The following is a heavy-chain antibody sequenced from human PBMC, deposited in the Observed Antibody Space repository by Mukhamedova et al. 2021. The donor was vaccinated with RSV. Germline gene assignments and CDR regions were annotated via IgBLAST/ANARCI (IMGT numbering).Heavy chain of an antibody. J-gene: IGHJ4*02. CDR3: TTSTMNDYDLFDS. Sequence: YATEYGASVKGRFTISRDDSKNTAYLQMNSLETEDTALYYCTTSTMNDYDLFDSWGQGTLVTVSS. CDR2: YAT. V-gene: IGHV3-73*01. D-gene: IGHD4-17*01.